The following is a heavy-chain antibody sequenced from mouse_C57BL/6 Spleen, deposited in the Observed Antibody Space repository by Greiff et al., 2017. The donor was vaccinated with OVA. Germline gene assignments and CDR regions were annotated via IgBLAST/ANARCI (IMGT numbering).Heavy chain of an antibody. Sequence: EVQVVESEGGLVQPGSSMKLSCTASGFTFSDYYMAWVRQVPEKGLEWVANINYDGSSTYYLDSLKSRFIISRDNAKNILYLQMSSLKSEDTATYYCARDRDYYGSSPLDYWGQGTTLTVSS. CDR2: INYDGSST. CDR1: GFTFSDYY. J-gene: IGHJ2*01. V-gene: IGHV5-16*01. CDR3: ARDRDYYGSSPLDY. D-gene: IGHD1-1*01.